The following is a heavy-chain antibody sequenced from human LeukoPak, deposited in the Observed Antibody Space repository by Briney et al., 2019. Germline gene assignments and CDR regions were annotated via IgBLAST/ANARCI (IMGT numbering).Heavy chain of an antibody. V-gene: IGHV3-11*06. CDR2: ISPSSTYT. CDR1: GFSFGDFY. Sequence: GGSLRLSCAASGFSFGDFYMTWIRQAPGKGLEWLSHISPSSTYTNFADSVKGRFTISRDNANNSLYPQMNSLRAVDTAVYYCARGHYDMGVWGQGTTVTVSS. J-gene: IGHJ6*02. CDR3: ARGHYDMGV.